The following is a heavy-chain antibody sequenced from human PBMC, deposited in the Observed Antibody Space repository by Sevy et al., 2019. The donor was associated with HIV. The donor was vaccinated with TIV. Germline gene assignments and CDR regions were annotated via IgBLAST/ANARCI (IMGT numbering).Heavy chain of an antibody. CDR2: ISSSGTTI. J-gene: IGHJ2*01. D-gene: IGHD3-22*01. Sequence: GGSLRLSCAASGFTFSDSYMNWIRQAPGKGLESLAYISSSGTTISYADSVKGRFIISRDNAKNSLYLQMNSLRAEETGVYSCARDTGYDSNANHNYYFDLWGRGTLVTVSS. V-gene: IGHV3-11*01. CDR3: ARDTGYDSNANHNYYFDL. CDR1: GFTFSDSY.